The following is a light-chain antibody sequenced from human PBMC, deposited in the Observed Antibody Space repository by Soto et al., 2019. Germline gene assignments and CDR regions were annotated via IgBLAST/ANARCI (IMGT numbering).Light chain of an antibody. V-gene: IGLV1-47*01. CDR3: AAWDDRLSGWV. Sequence: QSVLTQPPSASGTPWQRVTISCSGSTSNIGTYSVYWFQHLPGTSPKLLIHSNSQRPSGVPDRFSGSKSATSASLAISGLRSEHAADYDCAAWDDRLSGWVFGGGTKLTVL. J-gene: IGLJ2*01. CDR1: TSNIGTYS. CDR2: SNS.